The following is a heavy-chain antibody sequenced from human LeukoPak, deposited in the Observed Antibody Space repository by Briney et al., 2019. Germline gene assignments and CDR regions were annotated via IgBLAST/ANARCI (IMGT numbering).Heavy chain of an antibody. CDR2: ISWNSGSI. CDR1: GFTFDDYA. Sequence: PGGSLRLSCAASGFTFDDYAMHWVRQAPGKGLEWVSGISWNSGSIGYADSVEGRFTISRDNAKNSLYLQMNSLRAEDTGAKDRREDSGSYTFDYWGQGTLVTVSS. D-gene: IGHD1-26*01. CDR3: REDSGSYTFDY. V-gene: IGHV3-9*01. J-gene: IGHJ4*02.